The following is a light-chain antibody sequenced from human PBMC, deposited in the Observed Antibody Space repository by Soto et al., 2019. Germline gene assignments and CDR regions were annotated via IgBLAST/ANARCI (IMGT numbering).Light chain of an antibody. CDR3: QKYDSAPQT. CDR1: QGIIDY. CDR2: GAS. Sequence: DIQMTQSPSSLSASVGDRVTITCRASQGIIDYLAWCQQKPGKPPKLLIYGASTLQSGVPSRFSGSGAGTDFSLTISSLQPEDVATYYCQKYDSAPQTFGPGTKVEIK. V-gene: IGKV1-27*01. J-gene: IGKJ1*01.